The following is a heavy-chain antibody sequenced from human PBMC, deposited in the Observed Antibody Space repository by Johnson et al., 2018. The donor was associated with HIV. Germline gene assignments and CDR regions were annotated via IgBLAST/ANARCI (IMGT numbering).Heavy chain of an antibody. D-gene: IGHD6-6*01. Sequence: QVQLVESGGGVVQPGRSLRLSCAASGFAFSSYAMHWVRQAPGKGLEWVAVISYDGSNKYYAESVKGRFSISSDHSKNTLYPQMNSLRAEDTDVYYCARVGDSSSSLGAFDIWGQGTMVTVSS. V-gene: IGHV3-30*01. CDR2: ISYDGSNK. CDR1: GFAFSSYA. J-gene: IGHJ3*02. CDR3: ARVGDSSSSLGAFDI.